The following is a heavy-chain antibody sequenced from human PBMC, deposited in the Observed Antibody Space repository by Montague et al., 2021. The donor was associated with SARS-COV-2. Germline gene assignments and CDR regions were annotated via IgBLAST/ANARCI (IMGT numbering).Heavy chain of an antibody. CDR2: IYYSGST. CDR3: ARAPVAHITIFGVVTSFDY. V-gene: IGHV4-59*01. Sequence: SEILSLTCTVSGGSISSYYWSWIQQPPGKGLEWIGYIYYSGSTNYNPSLKSRVTISVDTSKNQFSLKLSSVTAADTAVYYCARAPVAHITIFGVVTSFDYWGQGTLVTVSS. D-gene: IGHD3-3*01. J-gene: IGHJ4*02. CDR1: GGSISSYY.